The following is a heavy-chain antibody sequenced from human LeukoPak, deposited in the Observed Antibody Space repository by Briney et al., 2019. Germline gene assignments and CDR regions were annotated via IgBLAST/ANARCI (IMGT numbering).Heavy chain of an antibody. D-gene: IGHD1-26*01. Sequence: SQTLSLTCTVSGGSVSSGNYYWTWIRQPAGKGLEWIGRIYTSGRTNYNPSLKSRVTISIDVSKNQFSLRLSSVTAADTAVYYCTRGGELMNFWGQGTLVTVSS. CDR2: IYTSGRT. CDR3: TRGGELMNF. J-gene: IGHJ4*02. V-gene: IGHV4-61*02. CDR1: GGSVSSGNYY.